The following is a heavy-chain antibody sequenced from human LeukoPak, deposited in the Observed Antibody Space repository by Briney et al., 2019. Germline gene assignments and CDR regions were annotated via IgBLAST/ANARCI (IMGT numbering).Heavy chain of an antibody. D-gene: IGHD3-22*01. V-gene: IGHV3-33*01. CDR1: GFTFSSYG. CDR2: IWYDGSNK. CDR3: ARLPEVTHYYDSSGYKDAFDI. J-gene: IGHJ3*02. Sequence: GGSLRLSCAASGFTFSSYGMHWVRQAPGKGLEWVVVIWYDGSNKYYADSVKGRFTISRDNSKNTLYLQMNSLRAEDTAVYYCARLPEVTHYYDSSGYKDAFDIWGQGTMVTVSS.